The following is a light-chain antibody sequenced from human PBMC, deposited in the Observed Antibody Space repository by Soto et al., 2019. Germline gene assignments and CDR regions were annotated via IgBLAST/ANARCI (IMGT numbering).Light chain of an antibody. V-gene: IGKV1-5*03. J-gene: IGKJ1*01. CDR3: QHYDSYSPSWT. CDR1: QSIYRY. CDR2: MAS. Sequence: DIQMTQSPSTLSASVGDRVTITCRASQSIYRYLAWYQQKPVKAPKLLIYMASSLESEVPSRFSGSGSGAEFTLTISSLQPEDFATYYCQHYDSYSPSWTFGQGTKVEIK.